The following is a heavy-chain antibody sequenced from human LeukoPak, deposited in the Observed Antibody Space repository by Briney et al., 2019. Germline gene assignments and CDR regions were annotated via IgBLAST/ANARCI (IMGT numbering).Heavy chain of an antibody. CDR3: ARAGGRDFHFDS. D-gene: IGHD5-12*01. J-gene: IGHJ4*02. Sequence: SETLSLTCTVSGYSISSGFYWGWIRQPPGKGLEWIGTIYHGGSANYNPSLKSRVTMSVDKSKNQFSLKLSSVTAADTAFYFCARAGGRDFHFDSWGQGTLVTVSS. CDR2: IYHGGSA. CDR1: GYSISSGFY. V-gene: IGHV4-38-2*02.